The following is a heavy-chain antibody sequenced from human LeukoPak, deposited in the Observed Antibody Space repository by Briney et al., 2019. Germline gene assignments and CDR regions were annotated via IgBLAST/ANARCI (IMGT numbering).Heavy chain of an antibody. Sequence: GRSLILSGAAPGFTFSSYAMSWVRQAPGKGLEWVSAISGSGGSTYYAESVKGRFTISRDNSKNTLFLQMNSLRAEDTAVFYCAKRSGYTTGWFFDFWGQGTLVTVSS. J-gene: IGHJ4*02. V-gene: IGHV3-23*01. D-gene: IGHD6-19*01. CDR2: ISGSGGST. CDR1: GFTFSSYA. CDR3: AKRSGYTTGWFFDF.